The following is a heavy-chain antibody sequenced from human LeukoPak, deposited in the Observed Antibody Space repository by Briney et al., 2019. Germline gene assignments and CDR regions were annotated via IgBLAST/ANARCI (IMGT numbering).Heavy chain of an antibody. J-gene: IGHJ4*02. CDR2: INHSGST. D-gene: IGHD2-21*02. CDR1: GGSFSGKY. CDR3: ARGSATAKY. V-gene: IGHV4-34*01. Sequence: KASETLSLTCAVDGGSFSGKYWSWIRQPPGKGLEWIGEINHSGSTNYNPSLKSRVTISVETSKNQFSLKLSSVTAAEPGVYYWARGSATAKYCGQRTLVTVSS.